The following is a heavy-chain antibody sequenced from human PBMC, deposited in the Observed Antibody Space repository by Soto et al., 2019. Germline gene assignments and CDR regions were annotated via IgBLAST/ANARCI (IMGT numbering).Heavy chain of an antibody. CDR1: GESLIRSEVY. CDR2: IFYLGSS. Sequence: PSPTLSLTCTGSGESLIRSEVYLGWVRQPPGKGLEWIGSIFYLGSSYYNPSLKSRVTMSVDTSKNQFSLRLRSVTAADTAFYFCARHSLAIRKNNLFDPLGQGIMVPFFS. V-gene: IGHV4-39*01. D-gene: IGHD3-3*02. CDR3: ARHSLAIRKNNLFDP. J-gene: IGHJ5*02.